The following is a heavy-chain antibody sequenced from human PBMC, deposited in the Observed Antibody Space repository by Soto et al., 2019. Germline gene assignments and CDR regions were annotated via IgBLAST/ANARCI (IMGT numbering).Heavy chain of an antibody. CDR2: IWYDGSNK. V-gene: IGHV3-33*01. CDR1: GFTFSSYG. J-gene: IGHJ4*02. Sequence: QVQLVESGGGVVQPGRSLRLSCAASGFTFSSYGMHWVRQAPGKGLEWVAVIWYDGSNKYYADSVKGRFTISRDKSKNTLYLQMNSLRAEDTAVYYCARDSRSYQLPLYYWGQGTLVTVSS. CDR3: ARDSRSYQLPLYY. D-gene: IGHD2-2*01.